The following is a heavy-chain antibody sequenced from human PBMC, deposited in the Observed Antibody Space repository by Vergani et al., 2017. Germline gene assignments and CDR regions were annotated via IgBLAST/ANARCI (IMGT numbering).Heavy chain of an antibody. CDR1: GYTFTSYY. J-gene: IGHJ5*02. D-gene: IGHD2-2*01. V-gene: IGHV1-46*01. CDR2: INPSGGST. Sequence: QVQLVQSGAEVKKPGASVKVSCKASGYTFTSYYMHWVRQAPGQGLEWMGIINPSGGSTSYAQKCQGRVTMTRNTSTSTVYMELSRLRSESTAVYYCARDSRYCSSTICYVGRDGFDPWGQGTLVTVSS. CDR3: ARDSRYCSSTICYVGRDGFDP.